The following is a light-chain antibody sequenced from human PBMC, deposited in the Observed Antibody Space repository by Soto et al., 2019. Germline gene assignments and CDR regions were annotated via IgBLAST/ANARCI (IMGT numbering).Light chain of an antibody. CDR2: DVS. J-gene: IGLJ1*01. CDR1: SSDVGGYNY. Sequence: QSALTQPASVSGSPGQSITISCTGTSSDVGGYNYGYWYQPHPGNAPKLIIYDVSNRPSGVSERLSGSKSGNTASQTISGVHDEDEPDDYCSSNASSYTNVFGTGTKVTVL. V-gene: IGLV2-14*03. CDR3: SSNASSYTNV.